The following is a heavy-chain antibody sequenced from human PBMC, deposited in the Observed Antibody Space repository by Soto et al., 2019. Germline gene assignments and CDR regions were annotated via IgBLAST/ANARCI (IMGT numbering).Heavy chain of an antibody. CDR2: IIPIFGTA. D-gene: IGHD3-3*01. V-gene: IGHV1-69*13. J-gene: IGHJ3*02. Sequence: SVKVSCKASGYTFTSYGISWVRQAPGQGLEWMGGIIPIFGTANYAQKFQGRVTITADESTSTAYMELSSLRSEDTAVYYCARPYDFWSDSKANDAFDIWGQGTMVTVSS. CDR3: ARPYDFWSDSKANDAFDI. CDR1: GYTFTSYG.